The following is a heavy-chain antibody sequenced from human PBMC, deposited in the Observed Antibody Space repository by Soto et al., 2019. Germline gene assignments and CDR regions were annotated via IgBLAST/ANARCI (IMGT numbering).Heavy chain of an antibody. CDR3: ARDFLVAAGVNWFDP. CDR2: INAGNGNT. V-gene: IGHV1-3*01. J-gene: IGHJ5*02. D-gene: IGHD6-13*01. CDR1: GYIFATYI. Sequence: ASVKVSCKASGYIFATYIIHWVRQAPGQRLEWMGWINAGNGNTKYSQKFQGRVTMTRDTSASTAYMELSSLTPEDTAVYYCARDFLVAAGVNWFDPWGQGTLVTVSS.